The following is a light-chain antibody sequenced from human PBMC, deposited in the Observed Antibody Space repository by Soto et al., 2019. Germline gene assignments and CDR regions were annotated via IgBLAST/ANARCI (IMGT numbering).Light chain of an antibody. Sequence: QSALTQPASVSGSPRQSITISCTGASSDVGSYTYVSWYQQHPGKAPKLMIYEVNNRPSGVSNRFSGSKSGNTASLTVSGLQTEDEADYYCSSYAGVKNFVVFGGGTKLTVL. CDR1: SSDVGSYTY. CDR3: SSYAGVKNFVV. CDR2: EVN. V-gene: IGLV2-14*01. J-gene: IGLJ2*01.